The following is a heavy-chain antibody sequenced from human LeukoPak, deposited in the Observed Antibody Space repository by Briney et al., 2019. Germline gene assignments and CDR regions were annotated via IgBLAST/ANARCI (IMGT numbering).Heavy chain of an antibody. V-gene: IGHV3-48*03. CDR3: ARLPDPYYYYYMDV. J-gene: IGHJ6*03. CDR2: TTSTGRTT. CDR1: GFSFSTYD. Sequence: GGSLRLSCAASGFSFSTYDMSWVRQAPGKGLEWVSYTTSTGRTTYYADSVKGRFTISRDNAKHSLHLQMNSLRVEDTAVYYCARLPDPYYYYYMDVWGKGTTVTVSS.